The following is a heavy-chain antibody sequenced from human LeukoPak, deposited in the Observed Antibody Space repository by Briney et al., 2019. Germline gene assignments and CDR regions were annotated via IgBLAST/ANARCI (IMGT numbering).Heavy chain of an antibody. CDR2: TFYRSKWSS. Sequence: SQTLSLTCAISGGSVSGKSVAWNWIRQSPSRGLEWLGRTFYRSKWSSEYATSMKGRITINPDTSKNQFSLQLISVTPGDTAVYYCARGDGPIHGRYYFDYWGQGTLITVSS. J-gene: IGHJ4*02. CDR1: GGSVSGKSVA. CDR3: ARGDGPIHGRYYFDY. V-gene: IGHV6-1*01. D-gene: IGHD3-10*01.